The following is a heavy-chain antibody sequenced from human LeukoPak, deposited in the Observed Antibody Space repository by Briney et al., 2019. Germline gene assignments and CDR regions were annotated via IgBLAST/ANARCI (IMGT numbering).Heavy chain of an antibody. CDR3: AKASSDYDKFPFFDY. V-gene: IGHV3-23*01. J-gene: IGHJ4*02. D-gene: IGHD5-12*01. Sequence: QSGGSLRLSCAASGFTFSSYAMSWVRQAPGKGLEWVSGISNSGYSAFYADSAKGRFTISRDSSKKTLYLQMDSLRAEDAAVYYCAKASSDYDKFPFFDYWGQGTPVTVSS. CDR2: ISNSGYSA. CDR1: GFTFSSYA.